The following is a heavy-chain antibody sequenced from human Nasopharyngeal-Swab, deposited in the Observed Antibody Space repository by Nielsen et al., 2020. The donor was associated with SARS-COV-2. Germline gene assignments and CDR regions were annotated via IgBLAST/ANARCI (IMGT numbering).Heavy chain of an antibody. CDR3: ARGVETIHH. D-gene: IGHD5-24*01. V-gene: IGHV3-74*03. CDR2: INNDGSST. Sequence: GGSLRLSCAASGFTFSNYWMHWVRQAPGKGLVWVSRINNDGSSTTDADSVKGRFTISRDNAKNTVYLQMNSLRAEDTAVYYCARGVETIHHWGQGSLVTVSS. CDR1: GFTFSNYW. J-gene: IGHJ1*01.